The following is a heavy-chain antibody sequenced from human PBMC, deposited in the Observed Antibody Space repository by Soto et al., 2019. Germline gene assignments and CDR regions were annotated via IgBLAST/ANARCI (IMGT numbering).Heavy chain of an antibody. D-gene: IGHD6-6*01. CDR3: AREVGPYSSSSDGPFDY. V-gene: IGHV3-66*01. Sequence: EVHLVESGGGLVQPGGSLRLSCAASGFTVSSNYMNWVRQAPGKGLEWVSIIYRGGSTNYADHVKGRFTISRDNSKNTLYLQRHSLRAEDTAVYYCAREVGPYSSSSDGPFDYWGQGTLVTVSS. CDR1: GFTVSSNY. CDR2: IYRGGST. J-gene: IGHJ4*02.